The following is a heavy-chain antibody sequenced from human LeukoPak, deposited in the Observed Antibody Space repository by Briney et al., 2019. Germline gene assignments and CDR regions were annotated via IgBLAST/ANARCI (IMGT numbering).Heavy chain of an antibody. V-gene: IGHV3-74*01. CDR1: GFMFSSHW. CDR2: INGDESST. J-gene: IGHJ4*02. D-gene: IGHD1-26*01. Sequence: GGSLRLSCAASGFMFSSHWMSWVRQVPGRGLEWVSRINGDESSTNYADSVKGRFTISRDNAKDTLYLHMNCLTAEDTAVYYCARGAKWAYYFDYWGQGTLVTVSS. CDR3: ARGAKWAYYFDY.